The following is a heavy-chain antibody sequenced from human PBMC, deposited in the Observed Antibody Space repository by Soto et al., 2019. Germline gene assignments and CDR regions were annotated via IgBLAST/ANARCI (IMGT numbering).Heavy chain of an antibody. V-gene: IGHV4-39*01. D-gene: IGHD3-22*01. CDR2: IYYSGST. CDR3: ARRGGPKLEEGLNYYDSSGYYDYYYYGMDV. CDR1: GGSISSSSYY. J-gene: IGHJ6*02. Sequence: PSETLSLTCTVSGGSISSSSYYWGWIRQPPGKGLEWIGSIYYSGSTYYNPSLKSRVTISVDTSKNQFSLKLSSVTAADTAVYYCARRGGPKLEEGLNYYDSSGYYDYYYYGMDVWGQGTTVTVSS.